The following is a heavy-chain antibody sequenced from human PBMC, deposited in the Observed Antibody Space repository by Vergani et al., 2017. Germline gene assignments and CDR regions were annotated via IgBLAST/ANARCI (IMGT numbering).Heavy chain of an antibody. CDR1: GFTFSSYG. Sequence: QVQLVESGGGVVQPGRSLRLSCAASGFTFSSYGMHWVRQAPGKGLEWVAVIWYDGSNKYYADSVKGRFTISRDNSKNTLYLQMNSLRAEDTAVYYCAKDYVVVTAWGQGTLVTVSS. CDR3: AKDYVVVTA. CDR2: IWYDGSNK. J-gene: IGHJ5*02. V-gene: IGHV3-33*06. D-gene: IGHD2-21*02.